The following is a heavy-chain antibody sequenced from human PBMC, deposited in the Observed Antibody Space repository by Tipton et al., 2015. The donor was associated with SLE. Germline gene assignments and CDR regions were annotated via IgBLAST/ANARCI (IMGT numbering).Heavy chain of an antibody. J-gene: IGHJ4*02. CDR1: GFTFSSYE. D-gene: IGHD5-18*01. CDR3: ARGARGYSYGYYFDY. Sequence: SLRLSCAASGFTFSSYEMNWVRQALGKGLEWVSYISSSSSTIYYADSVKGRFTISRDNAKNSLYLQMNSLRAEDTAVYYCARGARGYSYGYYFDYWGQGTLVTVSS. CDR2: ISSSSSTI. V-gene: IGHV3-48*03.